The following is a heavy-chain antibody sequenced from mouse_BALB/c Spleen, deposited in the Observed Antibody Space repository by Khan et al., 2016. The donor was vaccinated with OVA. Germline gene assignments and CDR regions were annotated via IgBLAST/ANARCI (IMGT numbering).Heavy chain of an antibody. Sequence: EVQLVETGGGLVQPKGSLKLSCAASGFTFNTYAMNWVRQAPGKGLEWVARIRSKSNNYATSYADSVKDRFTISRDDSQTMLYLQMNNLKTEDTARSYCEEEETGKFAWFTYWGQGTLVTVSA. CDR2: IRSKSNNYAT. V-gene: IGHV10-1*02. D-gene: IGHD4-1*01. CDR1: GFTFNTYA. CDR3: EEEETGKFAWFTY. J-gene: IGHJ3*01.